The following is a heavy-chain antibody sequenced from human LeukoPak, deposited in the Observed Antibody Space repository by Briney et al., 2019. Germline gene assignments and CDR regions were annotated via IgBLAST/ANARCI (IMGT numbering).Heavy chain of an antibody. V-gene: IGHV3-7*04. D-gene: IGHD5-18*01. CDR2: IQQDGSEK. CDR3: ARDRGFSYGIDF. Sequence: GGSLRLPCAASGFTFSDYWMSWVRQAPGKGLEWVANIQQDGSEKYYVDSVKGRFTISRDNAKKSLFLQVSSLRGEDTAVYYCARDRGFSYGIDFWGQGTLVTVSS. CDR1: GFTFSDYW. J-gene: IGHJ4*02.